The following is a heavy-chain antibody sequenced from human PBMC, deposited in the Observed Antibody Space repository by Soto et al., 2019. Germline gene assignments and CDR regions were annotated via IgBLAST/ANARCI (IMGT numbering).Heavy chain of an antibody. Sequence: EVQLVESGGGLVQPGGSLRLSCAASGFTFSSYWMHWVRQAPGKGLVWVSRINSDGSSTSYADSVKGRFTISRDNAKNTLYVQMNSLRVEDTAVYYCARDHVVSRNWFDPWGQGTLVTVSS. CDR2: INSDGSST. CDR1: GFTFSSYW. D-gene: IGHD2-21*01. J-gene: IGHJ5*02. V-gene: IGHV3-74*01. CDR3: ARDHVVSRNWFDP.